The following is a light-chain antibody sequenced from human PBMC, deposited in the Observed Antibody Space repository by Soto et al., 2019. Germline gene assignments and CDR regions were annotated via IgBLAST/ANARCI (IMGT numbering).Light chain of an antibody. V-gene: IGKV3-15*01. Sequence: EIVMTQSPATLSVSPGERATLSCRASQSVSSNLAWYQQKPGQAPRLLIYGASTRATGIPARVSGSGSGTEFTLTISSLQSEDFAVYYCQQYNNWPFPSWTFGQGTKVEIK. CDR3: QQYNNWPFPSWT. J-gene: IGKJ1*01. CDR1: QSVSSN. CDR2: GAS.